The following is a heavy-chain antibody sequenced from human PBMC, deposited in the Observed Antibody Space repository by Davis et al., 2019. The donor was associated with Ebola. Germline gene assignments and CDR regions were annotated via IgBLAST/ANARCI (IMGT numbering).Heavy chain of an antibody. V-gene: IGHV1-18*04. J-gene: IGHJ4*02. CDR2: INPHNGNT. CDR3: ARAQFPATSGH. CDR1: GYTFTSYG. D-gene: IGHD3-3*01. Sequence: ASVKVSCKASGYTFTSYGITWVRQAPGQGLEWMGWINPHNGNTNYAQSVQGRVTMTTDTSTTTAYMEVGSLRSDDPDLYYCARAQFPATSGHWGQGTLVTVSS.